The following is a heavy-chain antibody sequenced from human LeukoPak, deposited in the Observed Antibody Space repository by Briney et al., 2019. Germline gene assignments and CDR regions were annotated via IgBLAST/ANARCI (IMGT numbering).Heavy chain of an antibody. Sequence: GSLRLSCAASGFTFSDYYMSWIRQAPGKGLEWVSHISSSGSTIYYADSVKGRFTISRDNAKNSLYLQMNSLRAEDTAVYYCARDRYSGSYPLDYWGQGTLVTVSS. V-gene: IGHV3-11*01. CDR2: ISSSGSTI. J-gene: IGHJ4*02. D-gene: IGHD1-26*01. CDR1: GFTFSDYY. CDR3: ARDRYSGSYPLDY.